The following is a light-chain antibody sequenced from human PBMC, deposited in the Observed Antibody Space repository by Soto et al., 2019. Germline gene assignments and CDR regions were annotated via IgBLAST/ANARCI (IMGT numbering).Light chain of an antibody. J-gene: IGLJ1*01. Sequence: SYELTQPPSVSVSPGQTARITCSVDALPKQYAYWYQQKPGQAPVVVIYKDNERPSGIPERFSGSTSGTTVTLTISGVQAEDEADYFCQSSDSSGRYPYVFGTGTKSPS. V-gene: IGLV3-25*02. CDR1: ALPKQY. CDR3: QSSDSSGRYPYV. CDR2: KDN.